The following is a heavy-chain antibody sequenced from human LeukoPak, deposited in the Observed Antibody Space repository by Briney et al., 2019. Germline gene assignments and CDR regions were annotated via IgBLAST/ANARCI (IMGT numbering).Heavy chain of an antibody. J-gene: IGHJ3*02. CDR3: AREYYYYYDSSGYQNPKDAFDI. CDR1: GGSISSSSYY. CDR2: IYYSGST. D-gene: IGHD3-22*01. V-gene: IGHV4-39*02. Sequence: SETLSLTCTVSGGSISSSSYYWGWIRQPPGKGLEWIGSIYYSGSTYYNPSLKSRVTISVDTSKNQFSLKLSSVTAADTAVYYCAREYYYYYDSSGYQNPKDAFDIWGQGTMVTVSS.